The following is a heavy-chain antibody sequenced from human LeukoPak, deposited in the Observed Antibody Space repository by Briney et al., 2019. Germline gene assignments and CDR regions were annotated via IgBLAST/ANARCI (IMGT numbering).Heavy chain of an antibody. V-gene: IGHV3-23*01. J-gene: IGHJ4*02. CDR1: GLTFSSYA. CDR3: ARKDSGHNPFDF. CDR2: ISSSGFDT. Sequence: GGSLRLSCAASGLTFSSYAMSWVRQAPGKGLQWVSGISSSGFDTPYADSVKGRFTVSRDNSRNTLYLQMNSLRVEDTAICYCARKDSGHNPFDFWGQGTLVTISS. D-gene: IGHD1-14*01.